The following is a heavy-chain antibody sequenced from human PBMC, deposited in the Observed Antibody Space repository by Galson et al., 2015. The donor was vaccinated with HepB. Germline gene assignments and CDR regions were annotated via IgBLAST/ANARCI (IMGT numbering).Heavy chain of an antibody. J-gene: IGHJ6*03. CDR1: GGSISSGSYY. D-gene: IGHD6-13*01. CDR2: IYTSGST. Sequence: TLSLTCTVSGGSISSGSYYWSWIRQPAGKGLEWIGRIYTSGSTNYNPSLKSRVTMSVDTSKNQFSLKLSSVTAADTAVYYCARGQIAAAGNKWGYYYYYMDVWGKGTTVTVSS. CDR3: ARGQIAAAGNKWGYYYYYMDV. V-gene: IGHV4-61*02.